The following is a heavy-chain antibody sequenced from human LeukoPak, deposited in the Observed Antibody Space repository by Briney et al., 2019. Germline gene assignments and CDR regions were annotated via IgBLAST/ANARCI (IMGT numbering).Heavy chain of an antibody. J-gene: IGHJ4*02. CDR1: GGSFSGYY. Sequence: PSETLSLTCAVYGGSFSGYYWSWIRQPPGKGLEWIGEINHSGSTNYNPSLKSRVTISVDTSKNQFSLKLSSVTAADTAVYYCARLRRSVAFDYWGQGTLVTVSS. V-gene: IGHV4-34*01. CDR3: ARLRRSVAFDY. D-gene: IGHD2-15*01. CDR2: INHSGST.